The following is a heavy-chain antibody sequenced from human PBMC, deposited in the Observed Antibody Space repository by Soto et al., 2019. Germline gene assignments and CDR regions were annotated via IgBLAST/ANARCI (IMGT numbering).Heavy chain of an antibody. CDR2: VSRRSENL. CDR1: GFIFSDYT. CDR3: ALMLYTEEGVGLDV. D-gene: IGHD2-8*01. V-gene: IGHV3-21*01. J-gene: IGHJ6*02. Sequence: GGSLRLSCAASGFIFSDYTINWVRQAPGKGLEWVSSVSRRSENLLYADSVKGRFTISRDNAKNSVSLQINSLRAEDTALYYCALMLYTEEGVGLDVWGRGTTVTVSS.